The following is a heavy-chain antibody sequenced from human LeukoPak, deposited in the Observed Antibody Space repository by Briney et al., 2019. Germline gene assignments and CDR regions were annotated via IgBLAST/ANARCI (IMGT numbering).Heavy chain of an antibody. J-gene: IGHJ6*02. CDR3: AIIAAHYYYYGMDV. D-gene: IGHD6-6*01. CDR2: INAGNGNT. V-gene: IGHV1-3*01. Sequence: ASVKVSCKASGYTFTSYAMHWVRQAPGQRLEWMGWINAGNGNTKYSQKFQGRVTITRDTSASTAYMELSSLGSEDTAVYYCAIIAAHYYYYGMDVWGQGTTVTVSS. CDR1: GYTFTSYA.